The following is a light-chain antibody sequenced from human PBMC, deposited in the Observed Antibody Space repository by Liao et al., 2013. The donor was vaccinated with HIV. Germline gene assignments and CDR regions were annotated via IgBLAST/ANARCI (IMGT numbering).Light chain of an antibody. CDR2: YDS. V-gene: IGLV3-21*01. CDR3: QVWDSSSDHPGV. CDR1: NIGSKS. J-gene: IGLJ1*01. Sequence: SYELTQPPSVSVAPRQTATITCGGDNIGSKSVHWYQQKPGQAPVLVIYYDSDRPSGIPERFSGSNSGNTATLTISRVEAGDEADYYCQVWDSSSDHPGVFGTGTKVTVL.